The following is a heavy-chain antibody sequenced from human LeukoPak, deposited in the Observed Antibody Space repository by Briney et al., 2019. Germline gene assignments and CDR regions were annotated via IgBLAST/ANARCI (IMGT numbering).Heavy chain of an antibody. D-gene: IGHD3-10*01. CDR3: ARVGASDYGMDV. CDR2: INPSDGST. CDR1: GYTFTSYY. J-gene: IGHJ6*02. V-gene: IGHV1-46*01. Sequence: SVKVSCKASGYTFTSYYMHWLRQAPGQGLEWMGIINPSDGSTRYAQKFQGRVTMTRDTSTSTVYMELSSLRSEDTAMYYCARVGASDYGMDVWGQGTTVSVSS.